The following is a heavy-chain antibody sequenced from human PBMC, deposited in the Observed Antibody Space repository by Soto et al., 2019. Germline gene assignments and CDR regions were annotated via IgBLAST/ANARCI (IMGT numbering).Heavy chain of an antibody. Sequence: EVQLVESGGRLVQPGRSLRLSCVGTGLNFDDFAMHWVRQAPGKGLEWVSGITWNSRVLAYADSVKGRFTNSRDNARNCLYLEMDSLRIEDTALYYCVRDMPYYDLCNGYSGIFDSWGQGTLVTVSS. D-gene: IGHD3-3*01. CDR3: VRDMPYYDLCNGYSGIFDS. J-gene: IGHJ4*02. CDR2: ITWNSRVL. CDR1: GLNFDDFA. V-gene: IGHV3-9*01.